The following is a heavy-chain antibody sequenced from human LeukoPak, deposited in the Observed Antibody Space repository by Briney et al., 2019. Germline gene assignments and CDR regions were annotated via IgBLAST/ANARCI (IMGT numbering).Heavy chain of an antibody. V-gene: IGHV4-61*02. CDR3: ARDSALDSSGWYYFDY. J-gene: IGHJ4*02. Sequence: PSETLSLTCAVSGGSISSGGYSWSWIRQPAGKGLEWIGRIYTSGSTNYNPSLKSRVTMSVDTSKNQFSLKLSSVTAADTAVYYCARDSALDSSGWYYFDYWGQGTLVTVSS. CDR2: IYTSGST. CDR1: GGSISSGGYS. D-gene: IGHD6-19*01.